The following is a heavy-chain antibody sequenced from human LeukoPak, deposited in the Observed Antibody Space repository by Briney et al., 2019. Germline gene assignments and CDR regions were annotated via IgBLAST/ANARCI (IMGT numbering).Heavy chain of an antibody. J-gene: IGHJ4*02. CDR1: GFSVSSND. Sequence: PEGSLRLSCAASGFSVSSNDMSWVRQGPGTGLEWVSLIYSSGSTSYTDSVKGRFTISRDNSKNTVYLQMNSLRAEDTALYYCAARPPLPHWGQGTLVTVSS. V-gene: IGHV3-53*01. CDR3: AARPPLPH. CDR2: IYSSGST.